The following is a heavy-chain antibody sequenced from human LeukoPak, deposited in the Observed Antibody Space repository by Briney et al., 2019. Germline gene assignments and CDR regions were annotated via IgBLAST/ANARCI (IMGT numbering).Heavy chain of an antibody. CDR3: ARRPAPLPAAPHDAFDI. Sequence: SETLSPTCTVSGGSISSYYWSWIRQPPGKGLEWIGYIYYSGSTNYNPSLKSRVTISVDTSKNQFSLKLSSVTAADTAVYYCARRPAPLPAAPHDAFDIWGQGTMVTVSS. V-gene: IGHV4-59*08. CDR1: GGSISSYY. CDR2: IYYSGST. J-gene: IGHJ3*02. D-gene: IGHD2-2*01.